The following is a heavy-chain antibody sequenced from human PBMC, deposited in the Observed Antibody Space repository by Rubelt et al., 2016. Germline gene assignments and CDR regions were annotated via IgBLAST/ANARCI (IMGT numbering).Heavy chain of an antibody. D-gene: IGHD3-22*01. CDR3: ASGYDSSGYYYPDRKENWFDP. V-gene: IGHV4-39*01. Sequence: QLQLQESGPGLVKPSGTLSLPCTVSGGSISSSSYYWGWIRQPPGKGLEWIGSIYYSGSTYYNPSLKSRVTISVDTSKNQFSLKLSSVTAADTAVYYCASGYDSSGYYYPDRKENWFDPWGQGTLVTVSS. CDR1: GGSISSSSYY. J-gene: IGHJ5*02. CDR2: IYYSGST.